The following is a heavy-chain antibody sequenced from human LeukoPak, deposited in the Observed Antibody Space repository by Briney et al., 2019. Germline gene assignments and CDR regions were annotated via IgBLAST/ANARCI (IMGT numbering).Heavy chain of an antibody. Sequence: EASVKVSCKASGGTFSSYAISWVRQAPGQGLEWMGGIIPIFGTANYAQKFQGRVTITADESTSTAYMELSSLRSEDTAVYYCARGRPEYCSSTSCYYVSYYWGQGTLVTVSS. J-gene: IGHJ4*02. CDR3: ARGRPEYCSSTSCYYVSYY. V-gene: IGHV1-69*13. CDR2: IIPIFGTA. CDR1: GGTFSSYA. D-gene: IGHD2-2*01.